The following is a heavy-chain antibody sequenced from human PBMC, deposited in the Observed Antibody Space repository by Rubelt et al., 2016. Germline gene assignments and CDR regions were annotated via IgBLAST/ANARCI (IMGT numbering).Heavy chain of an antibody. J-gene: IGHJ6*02. CDR1: GYDFTSYA. V-gene: IGHV1-3*01. Sequence: QVQLVQSGAEVKKPGASVSVSCKASGYDFTSYALHWVRQAPGQGLEWMGWISAANDNTRYSEKCQGRITITKDTSSSTAYMDLSSLTYEDTAVYYCARDEDVWGQGTTVTVSS. CDR2: ISAANDNT. CDR3: ARDEDV.